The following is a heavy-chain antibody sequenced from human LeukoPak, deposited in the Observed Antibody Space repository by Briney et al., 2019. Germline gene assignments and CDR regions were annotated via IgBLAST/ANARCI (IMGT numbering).Heavy chain of an antibody. J-gene: IGHJ4*02. CDR2: ISSSSSYI. CDR1: GFTFKTYT. Sequence: GGSLRLSCAASGFTFKTYTMHWVRQAPGMGLEWVSSISSSSSYIFYADSVKGRLTISRDNAKNSLYLQMNSLRAEDTAVCYCARDPTQWLRYGHFDYWGQGTLVAVSS. CDR3: ARDPTQWLRYGHFDY. D-gene: IGHD5-12*01. V-gene: IGHV3-21*01.